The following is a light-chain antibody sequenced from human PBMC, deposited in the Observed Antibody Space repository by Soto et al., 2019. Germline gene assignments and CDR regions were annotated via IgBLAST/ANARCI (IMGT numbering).Light chain of an antibody. Sequence: QSVLTQPASVSGSPGQSITISCTGTSNDVGGYNYVSWYQQHPGKAPKLMIYDVSNRPSGVSNRFSGSRSGNTASLTISGLQAEDEADYYCRSYTSSSSHVFRTGNKVP. CDR1: SNDVGGYNY. J-gene: IGLJ1*01. CDR2: DVS. V-gene: IGLV2-14*01. CDR3: RSYTSSSSHV.